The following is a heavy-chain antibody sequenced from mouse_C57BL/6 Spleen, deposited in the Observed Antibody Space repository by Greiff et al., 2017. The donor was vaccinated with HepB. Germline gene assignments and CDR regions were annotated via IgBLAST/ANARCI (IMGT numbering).Heavy chain of an antibody. CDR1: GYAFSSSW. V-gene: IGHV1-82*01. CDR3: ANEGYAMDY. J-gene: IGHJ4*01. CDR2: IYPGDGDT. Sequence: QVQLQQSGPELVKPGASVKISCKASGYAFSSSWMNWVKQRPGKGLEWIGRIYPGDGDTNYNGKFKGKATLTADKSSSTAYMQLSSLTSEDSAVYFCANEGYAMDYWGQGTSVTVSS.